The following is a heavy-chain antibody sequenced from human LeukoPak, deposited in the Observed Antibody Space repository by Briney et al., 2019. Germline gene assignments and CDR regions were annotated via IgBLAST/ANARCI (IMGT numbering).Heavy chain of an antibody. CDR2: IYPGDSDT. D-gene: IGHD2-2*01. CDR3: GRHGCSSTSCLSIDY. V-gene: IGHV5-51*01. CDR1: GYSFTSYW. J-gene: IGHJ4*02. Sequence: GESLKISCKGSGYSFTSYWIGWVRQMPGKGLEWMGIIYPGDSDTRYSPSFQGQVTISADKSISTAYLQWSSLKASDTAMYYCGRHGCSSTSCLSIDYWGQGTLVTVSS.